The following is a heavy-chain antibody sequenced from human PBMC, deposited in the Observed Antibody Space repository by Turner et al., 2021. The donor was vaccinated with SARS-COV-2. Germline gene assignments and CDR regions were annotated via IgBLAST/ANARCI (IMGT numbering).Heavy chain of an antibody. J-gene: IGHJ6*02. D-gene: IGHD5-18*01. Sequence: QLQLQESGPGLVKPSETLSLTCTVSGGSISSSSYYWGWSRQPPGKGLEWIGSIYYSGSTYYNPALKSRVIISVDTSKNQFSLKLSSVTAADTAVYYCARLVDTLYYYYGMDVWGQGTTVTVSS. CDR3: ARLVDTLYYYYGMDV. CDR2: IYYSGST. V-gene: IGHV4-39*01. CDR1: GGSISSSSYY.